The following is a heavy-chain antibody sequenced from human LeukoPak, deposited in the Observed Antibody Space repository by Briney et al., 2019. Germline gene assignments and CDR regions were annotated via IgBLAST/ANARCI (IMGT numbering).Heavy chain of an antibody. CDR3: ARGDPQTTVPEGMDV. D-gene: IGHD4-17*01. CDR2: IYYSGTT. V-gene: IGHV4-59*01. Sequence: SETLSLTCTVSGGSISYYYWSWIRQSPGKGLEWIGYIYYSGTTNYNPSLKSRVTISVDTSKNQFSLQLRSVTAADTAVYYCARGDPQTTVPEGMDVWGQGTTVTVSS. CDR1: GGSISYYY. J-gene: IGHJ6*02.